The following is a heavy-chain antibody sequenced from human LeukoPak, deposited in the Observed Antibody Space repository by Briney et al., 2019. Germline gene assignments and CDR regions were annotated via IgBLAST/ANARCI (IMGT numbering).Heavy chain of an antibody. D-gene: IGHD2-15*01. CDR3: ARHNLHGSGRYLDY. J-gene: IGHJ4*02. Sequence: SETLSLTCTVSGVSITNYYWSWVRQPPGKGLEWVGYSHYSGDTNYNPSLKSRVTLIVDTSKNQFSLRLTSVTAADTAIYYCARHNLHGSGRYLDYWGQGTLVTVSS. V-gene: IGHV4-59*08. CDR2: SHYSGDT. CDR1: GVSITNYY.